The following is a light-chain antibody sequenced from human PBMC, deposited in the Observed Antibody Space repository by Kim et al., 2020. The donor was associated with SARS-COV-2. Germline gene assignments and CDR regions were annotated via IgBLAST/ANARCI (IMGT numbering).Light chain of an antibody. J-gene: IGLJ2*01. V-gene: IGLV2-8*01. Sequence: QSALTQPPSASGSPGQSVTISCTGTSSDIGATKYVSWYQQHPGKVPKVIIYEVSKRPSGVPDRFSGSKSGNTASLTVSGLQAEDEADYYCSSFAGSDKWLFGGGTQLTVL. CDR2: EVS. CDR1: SSDIGATKY. CDR3: SSFAGSDKWL.